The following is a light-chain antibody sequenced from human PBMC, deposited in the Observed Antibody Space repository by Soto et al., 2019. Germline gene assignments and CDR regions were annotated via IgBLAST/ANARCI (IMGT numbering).Light chain of an antibody. J-gene: IGLJ1*01. V-gene: IGLV2-14*03. CDR2: DVS. CDR1: SNDVGHFNY. Sequence: QSALAQPASVSGSPGQSITISCTGTSNDVGHFNYVSWFQQHPGKAPKLLIFDVSNWPSGVSDRFSGSKSGNTASLTISGLQPDDEADYYCTSFTTSNTFVFGSGTKLTVL. CDR3: TSFTTSNTFV.